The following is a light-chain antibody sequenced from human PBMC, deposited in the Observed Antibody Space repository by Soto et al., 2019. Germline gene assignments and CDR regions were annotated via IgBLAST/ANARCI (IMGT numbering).Light chain of an antibody. J-gene: IGLJ1*01. Sequence: QCVRTHPLSVSWSPGHSVTISCTGTSSDVGSYKDVSWYQHHPGKVPKLMIYDVSERPSGVPDRFSGSKSGNTASLTISGLQAEDEANYYCCAYADTFYVFGTGTKVTVL. V-gene: IGLV2-11*01. CDR2: DVS. CDR1: SSDVGSYKD. CDR3: CAYADTFYV.